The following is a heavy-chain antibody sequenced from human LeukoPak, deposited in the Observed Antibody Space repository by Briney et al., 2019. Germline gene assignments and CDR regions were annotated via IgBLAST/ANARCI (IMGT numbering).Heavy chain of an antibody. V-gene: IGHV3-23*01. J-gene: IGHJ3*01. Sequence: GGSLRLSCAASGLTLSSYAMTWVRQAPGRGVEWGLGISGSGGSTYYADSVKGRFTISRDNSKNTLYLQMNSLRAEDTALYYCAKVNAFNVWGQGTMVTVSA. CDR3: AKVNAFNV. CDR2: ISGSGGST. CDR1: GLTLSSYA.